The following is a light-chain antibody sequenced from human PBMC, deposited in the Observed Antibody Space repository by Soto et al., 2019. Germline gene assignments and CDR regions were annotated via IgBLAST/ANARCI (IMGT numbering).Light chain of an antibody. J-gene: IGKJ4*01. Sequence: DIHMTQSPSSLAPSVGGRGTITCRASETINNYLNWYQQKPGKAPKLLIYDASNLETGVPSRFSGSGSGTDFTFTISSLQPEDIATYYCQKYDNLPLNFGRGTKVVI. V-gene: IGKV1-33*01. CDR2: DAS. CDR3: QKYDNLPLN. CDR1: ETINNY.